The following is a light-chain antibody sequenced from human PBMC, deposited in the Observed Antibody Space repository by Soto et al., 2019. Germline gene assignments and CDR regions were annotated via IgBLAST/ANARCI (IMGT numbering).Light chain of an antibody. V-gene: IGLV2-8*01. CDR2: EVS. Sequence: QSALTQPPSASGSPGQSVTISCTGSSSDVGGYNYVSWYQQHPGKASKLMISEVSKGPSGVPDRFFGSKSGNTVSLTVSGLQAEDDADYYCSSFAGSNVVFGGGTKLTVL. CDR1: SSDVGGYNY. CDR3: SSFAGSNVV. J-gene: IGLJ2*01.